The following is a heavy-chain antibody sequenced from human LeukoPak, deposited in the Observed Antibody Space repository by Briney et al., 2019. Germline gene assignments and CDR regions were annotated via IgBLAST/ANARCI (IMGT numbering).Heavy chain of an antibody. CDR3: AKEYCSNSVCHSLDY. D-gene: IGHD2-8*01. CDR1: GFTFSSPG. J-gene: IGHJ4*02. V-gene: IGHV3-30*18. CDR2: ISYDGSNK. Sequence: QTGGSLRLSCAASGFTFSSPGMHWVRQAPGKGLEWVAVISYDGSNKYYADSVKGRFTFSRDNSKNTLYLQMNSLRAEDTAVYYCAKEYCSNSVCHSLDYWGQGTLVTVSS.